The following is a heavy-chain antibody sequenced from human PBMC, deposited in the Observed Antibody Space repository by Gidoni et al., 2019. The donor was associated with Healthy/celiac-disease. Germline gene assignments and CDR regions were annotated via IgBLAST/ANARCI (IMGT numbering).Heavy chain of an antibody. V-gene: IGHV3-33*01. J-gene: IGHJ4*02. D-gene: IGHD5-18*01. CDR1: GFTFSSYG. CDR2: RGYDGSNK. Sequence: QVPLVESGGGVVQPGMCLRLSCAASGFTFSSYGMHGVRQDPGKGLEWVAVRGYDGSNKYYADSVKGRFTITRENSENTMYLQMNSLRAEDTAVYYCARAGAAMVTGARESDYWGQGTLVTVSS. CDR3: ARAGAAMVTGARESDY.